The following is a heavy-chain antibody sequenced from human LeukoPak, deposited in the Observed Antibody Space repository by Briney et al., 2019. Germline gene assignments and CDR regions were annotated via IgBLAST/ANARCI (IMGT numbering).Heavy chain of an antibody. V-gene: IGHV4-39*02. D-gene: IGHD3-22*01. Sequence: SETLSLTCTVSGGSISSSSYYWGWIRQPPGKGLEWIGSIYYSGSTYYNPSLKSRVAISVDTSKNQFSLKLSSVTAADTAVYYCARDHGYYPDYWGQGTLVTVSS. J-gene: IGHJ4*02. CDR1: GGSISSSSYY. CDR3: ARDHGYYPDY. CDR2: IYYSGST.